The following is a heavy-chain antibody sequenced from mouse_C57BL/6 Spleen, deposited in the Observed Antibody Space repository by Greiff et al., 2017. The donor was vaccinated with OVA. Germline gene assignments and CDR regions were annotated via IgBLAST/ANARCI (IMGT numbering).Heavy chain of an antibody. V-gene: IGHV3-6*01. J-gene: IGHJ1*03. Sequence: EVKLMESGPGLVKPSQSLSLTCSVTGYSITSGYYWNWIRQFPGNKLEWMGYISYDGSNNYNPSLKNRISITRDTSKNQFFLKLNSVTTEDTATYYCARSLRTYFDVWGTGTTVTVSS. D-gene: IGHD1-1*01. CDR2: ISYDGSN. CDR3: ARSLRTYFDV. CDR1: GYSITSGYY.